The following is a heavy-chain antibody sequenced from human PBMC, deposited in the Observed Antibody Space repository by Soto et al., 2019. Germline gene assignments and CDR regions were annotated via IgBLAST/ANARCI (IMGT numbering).Heavy chain of an antibody. CDR2: IYYSGST. J-gene: IGHJ4*02. CDR1: GGSISSYY. Sequence: SETLSLTCTVSGGSISSYYWSWIRQPPGKGLEWIGYIYYSGSTNYNPSLKSRVTISVDTSKNQFSLKLSSVTAADTAVYYCAGIAAGTIDYWGQGTLVTVSS. V-gene: IGHV4-59*01. D-gene: IGHD6-13*01. CDR3: AGIAAGTIDY.